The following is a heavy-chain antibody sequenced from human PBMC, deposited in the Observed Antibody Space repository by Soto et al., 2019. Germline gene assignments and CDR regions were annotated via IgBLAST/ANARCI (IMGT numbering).Heavy chain of an antibody. CDR2: IYYSGST. J-gene: IGHJ4*02. CDR3: ARDSITGTYDY. Sequence: ETLSLTCTVSGGSVNIGSYYWSWIRQPPGKGLEWIGYIYYSGSTNYNPSLKSRVTISVDTSKNQFSLKLSSVTAADTAVYYCARDSITGTYDYWGQGTLVTVSS. CDR1: GGSVNIGSYY. V-gene: IGHV4-61*01. D-gene: IGHD1-20*01.